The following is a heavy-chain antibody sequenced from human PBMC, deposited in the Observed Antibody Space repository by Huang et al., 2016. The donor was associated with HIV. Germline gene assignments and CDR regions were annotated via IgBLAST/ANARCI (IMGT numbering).Heavy chain of an antibody. CDR3: ARERMMSWLDDHDAFDI. V-gene: IGHV4-34*01. D-gene: IGHD1-1*01. J-gene: IGHJ3*02. Sequence: QVQLQQWGAGLLKPSETLSLTCAVYGGSFSGYYWSWIRQSPGKGLEWIGEINHSGSTTYNPSRKSRLTISVDTSKNQFSRKLSSVTAADTAVYYCARERMMSWLDDHDAFDIWGQGTMVTVSS. CDR2: INHSGST. CDR1: GGSFSGYY.